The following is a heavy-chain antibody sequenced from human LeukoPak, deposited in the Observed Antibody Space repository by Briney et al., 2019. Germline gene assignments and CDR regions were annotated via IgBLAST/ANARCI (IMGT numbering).Heavy chain of an antibody. CDR3: ARATGDFEYSSSDGY. V-gene: IGHV1-46*01. J-gene: IGHJ4*02. CDR2: INPSGGST. CDR1: GYIFLSYY. D-gene: IGHD6-6*01. Sequence: GASVKVSCKASGYIFLSYYMHWVRQAAGKGLEWMGIINPSGGSTSYAQKFQGRVTMTRDTSTSTVYMELSSLRSEDTAVYYCARATGDFEYSSSDGYWGQGTLVTVSS.